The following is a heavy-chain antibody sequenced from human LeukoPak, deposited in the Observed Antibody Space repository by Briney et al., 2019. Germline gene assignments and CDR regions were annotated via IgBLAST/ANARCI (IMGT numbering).Heavy chain of an antibody. J-gene: IGHJ4*02. CDR1: GYTFTGYY. V-gene: IGHV1-2*06. CDR2: INPNSGCT. D-gene: IGHD6-19*01. Sequence: VSVKVACKASGYTFTGYYMHWVRQTPGQGLEWMGRINPNSGCTNYAQKFQGRVTMTRDTSISTAYMELSRLRSDDTAVYYCARVPYSSGFSFDYWGQGTLVTVSS. CDR3: ARVPYSSGFSFDY.